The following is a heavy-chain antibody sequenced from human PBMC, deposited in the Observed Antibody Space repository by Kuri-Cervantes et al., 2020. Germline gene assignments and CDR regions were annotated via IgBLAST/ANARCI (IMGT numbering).Heavy chain of an antibody. Sequence: GGSLRLSCAASGFTFSSYSMNWVRQAPGKGLEWVSSISSSSSYIYYADSVKGRFTISRDNAKNSLYLQMNSLRAEDTAVYYCAGGSTGATTTLGYYYYYGMDVWGQGTTVTVSS. D-gene: IGHD1-26*01. J-gene: IGHJ6*02. V-gene: IGHV3-21*01. CDR2: ISSSSSYI. CDR3: AGGSTGATTTLGYYYYYGMDV. CDR1: GFTFSSYS.